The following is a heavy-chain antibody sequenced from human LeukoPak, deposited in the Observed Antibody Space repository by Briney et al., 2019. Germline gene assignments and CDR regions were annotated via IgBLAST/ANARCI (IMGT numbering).Heavy chain of an antibody. CDR3: ASCYYDSSGYYYFDY. Sequence: ASVKVSCKASGYTFSGHYMPWVRQAPGQGLEWMGWIKPSRGATNYAQKFRGRVTMTRDTSNRTSYMELSRLRSDDTALYYCASCYYDSSGYYYFDYWGQGTLVTVSS. D-gene: IGHD3-22*01. CDR1: GYTFSGHY. CDR2: IKPSRGAT. J-gene: IGHJ4*02. V-gene: IGHV1-2*02.